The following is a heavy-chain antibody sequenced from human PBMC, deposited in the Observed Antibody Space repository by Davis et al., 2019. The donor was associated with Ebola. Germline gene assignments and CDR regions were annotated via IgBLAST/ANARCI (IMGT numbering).Heavy chain of an antibody. CDR2: IYHRGNT. V-gene: IGHV4-30-2*06. J-gene: IGHJ4*02. CDR3: ARVGPAGVLSFDY. D-gene: IGHD7-27*01. CDR1: GDSLSSGGHS. Sequence: PSETLSLTCAVSGDSLSSGGHSWNWIRQSPGMGLEWIGHIYHRGNTYYNPSLESRVTLSVDRSQNQFSLRLTSVTAADTAVYYCARVGPAGVLSFDYWGQGILVTVSS.